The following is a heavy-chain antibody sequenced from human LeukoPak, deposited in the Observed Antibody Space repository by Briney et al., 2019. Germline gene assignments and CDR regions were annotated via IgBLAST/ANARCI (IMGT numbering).Heavy chain of an antibody. J-gene: IGHJ5*02. D-gene: IGHD2-21*02. V-gene: IGHV1-2*02. CDR3: GLVTPGNWWFDP. Sequence: ASVKVSCKASGSTFTDYHMHWVRQAPGRGLEWMGWMNRNNGGTNYAHKFQGRVTMTRDTSIDVAYMELSSLRYDDTAVYYCGLVTPGNWWFDPWGQGTLVTVSS. CDR2: MNRNNGGT. CDR1: GSTFTDYH.